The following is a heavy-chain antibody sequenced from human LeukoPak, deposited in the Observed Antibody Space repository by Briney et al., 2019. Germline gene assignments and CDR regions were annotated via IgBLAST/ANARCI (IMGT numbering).Heavy chain of an antibody. J-gene: IGHJ5*02. CDR3: ERGVNILTGGNGFDP. D-gene: IGHD3-9*01. CDR1: GYTFTSYG. Sequence: SVKVSCKASGYTFTSYGISWVRQAPAQGLEWMGWIGAYNGNTNYAQKLPGRVTMTTDRSTSTAYMGLMSVRSDDADDYSCERGVNILTGGNGFDPWGQGTLVTVSS. CDR2: IGAYNGNT. V-gene: IGHV1-18*04.